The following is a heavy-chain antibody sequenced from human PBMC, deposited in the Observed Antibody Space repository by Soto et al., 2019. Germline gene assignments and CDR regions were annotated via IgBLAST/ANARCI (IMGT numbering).Heavy chain of an antibody. CDR1: EYTFNAYY. Sequence: QFHLMQSGTDVKNPGASVKVSCKASEYTFNAYYIYWVRQAPGQGLEWMGWINPHNGATNYAQKFQGRVTLTWDTSITTAYMELIRLRFDDTAVYYCARDRFWSGSYTDVWGQGTTVTVSS. D-gene: IGHD3-3*01. CDR2: INPHNGAT. J-gene: IGHJ6*02. CDR3: ARDRFWSGSYTDV. V-gene: IGHV1-2*02.